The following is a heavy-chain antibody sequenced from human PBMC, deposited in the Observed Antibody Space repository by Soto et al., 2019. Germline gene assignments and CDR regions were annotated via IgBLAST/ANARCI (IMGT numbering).Heavy chain of an antibody. V-gene: IGHV3-23*01. CDR3: AHPRGFGVFDAYDI. CDR2: ISGSGGST. J-gene: IGHJ3*02. D-gene: IGHD3-10*01. Sequence: XGSLRLSCAASGFTFSTYAMSWVRQAPGKGLVWVSAISGSGGSTFYADSVKGRFTISRDNYMNTLYLQMNSLRTEDTAVYYCAHPRGFGVFDAYDIWGPGKMVTVSS. CDR1: GFTFSTYA.